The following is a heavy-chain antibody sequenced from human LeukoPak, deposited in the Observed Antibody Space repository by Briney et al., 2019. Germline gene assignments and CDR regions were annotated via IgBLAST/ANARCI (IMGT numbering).Heavy chain of an antibody. Sequence: NPSETLSLTCTVSGGSISSSSYYWGWIRQPPGKGLEWIGSIYYSGSTYYNPSLKSRVTISVDTSKNQFSLKLSSVTAADTAVYYCARITEHGWFDPWGQGTLVTVSS. J-gene: IGHJ5*02. CDR1: GGSISSSSYY. CDR3: ARITEHGWFDP. V-gene: IGHV4-39*01. CDR2: IYYSGST. D-gene: IGHD1-14*01.